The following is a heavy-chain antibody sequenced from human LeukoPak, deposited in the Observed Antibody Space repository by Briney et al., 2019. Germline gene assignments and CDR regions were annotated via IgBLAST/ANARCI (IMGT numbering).Heavy chain of an antibody. D-gene: IGHD6-19*01. CDR3: ARDLAYSSGRFDY. J-gene: IGHJ4*02. CDR2: IYYSGST. V-gene: IGHV4-59*01. CDR1: GGSFSGYY. Sequence: SETLSLTCAVYGGSFSGYYWSWIRQPPGKGLEWLGYIYYSGSTNYNPSLKSRVTISVDTSKNQFSLKLSSVTAADTAVYYCARDLAYSSGRFDYWGQGTLVTVSS.